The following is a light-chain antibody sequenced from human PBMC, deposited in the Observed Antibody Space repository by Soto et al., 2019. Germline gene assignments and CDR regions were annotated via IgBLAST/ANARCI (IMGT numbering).Light chain of an antibody. CDR2: LDSDGSH. CDR3: QTWGTGIHVV. V-gene: IGLV4-69*01. Sequence: QLVLTQSPSASASLGASVKLTCTLSSGHSSYAIAWHQQQPDKGRRYLIKLDSDGSHTKGDAIPDRFSGSSSGAERYLTISSLQSEDEADYYCQTWGTGIHVVFGGGTKLTVL. CDR1: SGHSSYA. J-gene: IGLJ2*01.